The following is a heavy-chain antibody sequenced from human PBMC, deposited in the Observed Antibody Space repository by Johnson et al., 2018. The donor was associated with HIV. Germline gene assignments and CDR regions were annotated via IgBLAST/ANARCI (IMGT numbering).Heavy chain of an antibody. D-gene: IGHD6-19*01. CDR2: ISWNSGSI. CDR3: AKGGGIAVARHAFDI. CDR1: GFTFDDYA. Sequence: VQLVESGGGLVQPGGSLRLSCAASGFTFDDYAMHWVRQAPGKGLEWVSGISWNSGSIGYADSVKGRFTISRDNAKNSLYLQMNSLRAEDTALYYCAKGGGIAVARHAFDIWGQGTMVTVSS. V-gene: IGHV3-9*01. J-gene: IGHJ3*02.